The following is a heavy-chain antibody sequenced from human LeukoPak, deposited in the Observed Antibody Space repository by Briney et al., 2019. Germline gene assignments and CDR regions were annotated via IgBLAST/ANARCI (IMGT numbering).Heavy chain of an antibody. CDR1: GFTFSSYA. J-gene: IGHJ5*02. V-gene: IGHV3-30*04. Sequence: GGSLRLSCAASGFTFSSYAMHWVRQAPGKGLEWVAVISYDGSNKYYADSVKGRFTISRDNSKNTLYLQMNSLRAEDTAVYYCARDLRLDPWGQGTLVTVSS. CDR3: ARDLRLDP. CDR2: ISYDGSNK.